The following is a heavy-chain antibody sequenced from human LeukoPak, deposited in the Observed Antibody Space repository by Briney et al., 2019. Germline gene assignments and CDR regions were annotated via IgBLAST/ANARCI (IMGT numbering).Heavy chain of an antibody. CDR3: ARAVGITFGGVIVKSYFGY. D-gene: IGHD3-16*02. Sequence: ASVKVSCKASGYTLTGYYMHWVRQVPEQGLEWIGWINPNSGGTNYAQKFQAKVTMTRDTSIKTAYMELSRLRYDDTAVYYCARAVGITFGGVIVKSYFGYWGQGTLVTVSS. CDR2: INPNSGGT. CDR1: GYTLTGYY. V-gene: IGHV1-2*02. J-gene: IGHJ4*02.